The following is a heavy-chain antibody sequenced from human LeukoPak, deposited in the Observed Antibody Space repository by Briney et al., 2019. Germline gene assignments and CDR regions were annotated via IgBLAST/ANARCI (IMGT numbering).Heavy chain of an antibody. J-gene: IGHJ4*02. CDR2: ITTHSSKT. CDR1: GYTFTSYG. Sequence: ASVKVSCKASGYTFTSYGISWVRQAPGQGLEWMGWITTHSSKTNYAQKFQGRVTMTTDTSTSTAYMELKSLTSDDTAVYYCARFPSGGPVDSWGQGTLVTVSS. CDR3: ARFPSGGPVDS. D-gene: IGHD1-14*01. V-gene: IGHV1-18*01.